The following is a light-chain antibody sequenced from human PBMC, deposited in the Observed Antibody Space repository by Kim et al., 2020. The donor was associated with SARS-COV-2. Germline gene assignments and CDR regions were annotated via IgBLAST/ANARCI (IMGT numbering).Light chain of an antibody. J-gene: IGKJ4*01. CDR1: HGVSSL. CDR3: QQRSNWPLT. V-gene: IGKV3-11*01. Sequence: LSPGDSATLSCRAMHGVSSLLAWYQLNPGQAPRLVIYDAFNRATGIPARFSGSGSGTDFPRTISSLEPEDFAVYYCQQRSNWPLTFGGGTKVEIK. CDR2: DAF.